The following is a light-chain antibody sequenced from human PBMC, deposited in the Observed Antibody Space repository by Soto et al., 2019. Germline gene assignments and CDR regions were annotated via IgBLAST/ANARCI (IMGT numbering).Light chain of an antibody. CDR2: GAS. Sequence: VWTQSPGTLSLSPGERATLSCRAIQSVSSSYLGWYQQKPGQAPRLLIYGASSRATGIPDRFSGSGSGTDFTLTISRLEPEDFAVNYCQQYNNWPPITFGQGTRLEIK. CDR3: QQYNNWPPIT. J-gene: IGKJ5*01. CDR1: QSVSSSY. V-gene: IGKV3-20*01.